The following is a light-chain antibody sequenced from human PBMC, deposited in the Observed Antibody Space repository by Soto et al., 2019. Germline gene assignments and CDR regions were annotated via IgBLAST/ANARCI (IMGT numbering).Light chain of an antibody. J-gene: IGKJ1*01. Sequence: EIVLTQSPGTLSLSPGERATLSCRASQSVTSNYLAWYQQKPGQAPGLLIYGASSRATGIPDRFSGSGSGTDFTLTISRLDPEDFAVYYCQQYADSPRTFGQGTTMEVK. V-gene: IGKV3-20*01. CDR3: QQYADSPRT. CDR1: QSVTSNY. CDR2: GAS.